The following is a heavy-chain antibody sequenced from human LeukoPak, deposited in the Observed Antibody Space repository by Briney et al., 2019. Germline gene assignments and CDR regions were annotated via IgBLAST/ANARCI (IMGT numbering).Heavy chain of an antibody. CDR1: GFTFSSYA. CDR3: ARDRGVATMDY. D-gene: IGHD5-12*01. J-gene: IGHJ4*02. CDR2: ISFDGNNK. V-gene: IGHV3-30*14. Sequence: GRSLRLSCAASGFTFSSYAIHWVRQGPGKGLEWVAVISFDGNNKYYADSVKGRFTFSRDNSKNTLSLQMNSLRPEDTAVYYCARDRGVATMDYWGQGTLVTVSS.